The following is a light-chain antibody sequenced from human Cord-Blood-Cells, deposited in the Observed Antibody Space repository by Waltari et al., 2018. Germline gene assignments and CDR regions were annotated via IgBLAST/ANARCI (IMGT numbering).Light chain of an antibody. Sequence: QSALTQPASVSGSPGQSITISCTGTSSDVGCYNYVSWYQPHPGKAPKLMIYDVSNRPSGVSNRFSGSKSGNTASLTISGLQAEDEADYYCSSYTSSSTVVFGGGTKLTVL. V-gene: IGLV2-14*01. CDR3: SSYTSSSTVV. CDR1: SSDVGCYNY. J-gene: IGLJ2*01. CDR2: DVS.